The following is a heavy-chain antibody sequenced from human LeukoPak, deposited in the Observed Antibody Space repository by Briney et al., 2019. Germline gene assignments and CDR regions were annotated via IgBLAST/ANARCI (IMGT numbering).Heavy chain of an antibody. J-gene: IGHJ4*02. D-gene: IGHD4-17*01. CDR1: GFTFSSHA. V-gene: IGHV3-23*01. CDR3: AKVFNDYGDYFIDY. Sequence: GGSLRLSCAASGFTFSSHAMSWVRQAPGKGLEWVSAISGSGGSTYYADSVKGRFTISRDNSKNTLYLQMNSLRAEDTAVYYCAKVFNDYGDYFIDYWGQGTLVTVSS. CDR2: ISGSGGST.